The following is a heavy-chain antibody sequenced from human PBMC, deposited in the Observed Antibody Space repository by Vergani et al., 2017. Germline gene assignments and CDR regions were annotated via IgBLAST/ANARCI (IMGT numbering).Heavy chain of an antibody. CDR3: ARDRVEYRGYDFDYYYYGMDV. CDR1: GFTFSSYS. CDR2: ISSSSSTI. D-gene: IGHD5-12*01. V-gene: IGHV3-48*02. J-gene: IGHJ6*02. Sequence: EVQLVESGGGLVQPGGSLRLSCAASGFTFSSYSMNWVRQAPGKGLEWVSYISSSSSTIYYADSVKGRFTISRDNAKNSLYLQMNSLRDEDTAVYYCARDRVEYRGYDFDYYYYGMDVWGQGTTVTVSS.